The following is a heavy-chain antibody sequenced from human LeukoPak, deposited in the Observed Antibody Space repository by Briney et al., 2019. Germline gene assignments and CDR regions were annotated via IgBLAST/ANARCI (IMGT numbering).Heavy chain of an antibody. Sequence: ASVKVSCKVSGYTLTELSMHWVRQAPGKGLEWMGGFDPEDGETIYAQKFQGRVTMTEDTSTDTAYTELSSLRSEDTAVYYCATQWELQSSAFDIWGQGTMVTVSS. V-gene: IGHV1-24*01. CDR2: FDPEDGET. D-gene: IGHD1-26*01. J-gene: IGHJ3*02. CDR3: ATQWELQSSAFDI. CDR1: GYTLTELS.